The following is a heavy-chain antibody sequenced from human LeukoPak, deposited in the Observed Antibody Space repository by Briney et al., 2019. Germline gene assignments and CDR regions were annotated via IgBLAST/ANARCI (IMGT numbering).Heavy chain of an antibody. D-gene: IGHD3-3*02. J-gene: IGHJ4*02. V-gene: IGHV3-30*03. CDR3: TRDKIAFGLLFDY. CDR2: ISHDGSSQ. CDR1: GFTFSDYG. Sequence: GGSLRLSCAASGFTFSDYGMHWVRQAPGKGLEWVALISHDGSSQEYAASVMGRFTISRNNSKNTLYLQMNNLRPEDTAIYYCTRDKIAFGLLFDYWGQGTLVTVSS.